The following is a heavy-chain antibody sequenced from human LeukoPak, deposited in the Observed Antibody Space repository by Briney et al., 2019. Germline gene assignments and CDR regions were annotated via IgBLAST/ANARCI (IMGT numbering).Heavy chain of an antibody. CDR3: ARHRDYVPDI. Sequence: PGASLQISCKGSGYTFTSYWIGWVRQLPGKGLEWMGIIYPGDSDTRYSPSFQGQVTISADKSISAAYLQWSSLKASDTAVYFCARHRDYVPDIWGQGTMVTVSS. V-gene: IGHV5-51*01. CDR1: GYTFTSYW. J-gene: IGHJ3*02. D-gene: IGHD3-16*01. CDR2: IYPGDSDT.